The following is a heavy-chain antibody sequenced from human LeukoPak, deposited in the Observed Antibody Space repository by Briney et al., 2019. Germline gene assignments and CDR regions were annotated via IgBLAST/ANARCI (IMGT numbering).Heavy chain of an antibody. CDR3: ARCHYYDSSGYHGPFDY. CDR2: IYYSGST. Sequence: SETLSLTCTVSGGSISSGGYYWSWIRQHPGKGLEWIGYIYYSGSTYYNPSLKSRVTISVDTSKNQFSLKLSSVTAADTAVYYCARCHYYDSSGYHGPFDYWGQGTLVTVSS. J-gene: IGHJ4*02. D-gene: IGHD3-22*01. V-gene: IGHV4-31*03. CDR1: GGSISSGGYY.